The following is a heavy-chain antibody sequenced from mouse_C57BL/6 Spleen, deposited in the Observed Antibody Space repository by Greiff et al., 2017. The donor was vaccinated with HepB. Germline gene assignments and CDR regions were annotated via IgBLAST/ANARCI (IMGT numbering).Heavy chain of an antibody. CDR1: GYTFTSYT. Sequence: QVQLQQSGAELARPGASVKMSCKASGYTFTSYTMHWVKQRPGQGLEWIGYINPSSGYTKYNQKFKDKATLTADKSSSTAYMQLSSLTSEDSAVYYCARSRGDWYYFDYSGHGTTLTVSS. CDR2: INPSSGYT. CDR3: ARSRGDWYYFDY. J-gene: IGHJ2*01. V-gene: IGHV1-4*01.